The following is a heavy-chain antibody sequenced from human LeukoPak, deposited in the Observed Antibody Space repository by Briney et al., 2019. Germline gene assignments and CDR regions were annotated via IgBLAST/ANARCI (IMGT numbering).Heavy chain of an antibody. CDR1: GGSFTGYY. Sequence: PSETLSLTCAVYGGSFTGYYWSWIRQPPGKGLEWIGEINHSGSTNYNPSLKSRVTISVDTSKNQFSLKLSSVTAADTAVYYCASAAYCSGGSCYYNYYGMDVWGKGTTVTVSS. CDR2: INHSGST. J-gene: IGHJ6*04. V-gene: IGHV4-34*01. CDR3: ASAAYCSGGSCYYNYYGMDV. D-gene: IGHD2-15*01.